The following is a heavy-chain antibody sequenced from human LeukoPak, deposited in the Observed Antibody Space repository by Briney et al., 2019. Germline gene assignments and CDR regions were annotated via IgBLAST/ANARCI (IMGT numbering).Heavy chain of an antibody. CDR3: AKDYRRRDYYDSSGYYFDY. Sequence: GGSLRLSCAASGFTFSSYAMSWVRRAPGEGLEWGSAISGSGGSTYYADSAKGRFTISRDNSKNTLYLQMNSLRAEDTAVYYCAKDYRRRDYYDSSGYYFDYWGQGTLVTVSS. D-gene: IGHD3-22*01. CDR2: ISGSGGST. CDR1: GFTFSSYA. V-gene: IGHV3-23*01. J-gene: IGHJ4*02.